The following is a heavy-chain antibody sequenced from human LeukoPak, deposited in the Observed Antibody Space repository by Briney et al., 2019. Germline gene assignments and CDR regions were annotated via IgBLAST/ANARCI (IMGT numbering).Heavy chain of an antibody. CDR1: GGSISSYY. CDR2: IYYSGST. Sequence: PSETLSLTCTVSGGSISSYYWSWIRQPPGKGLEWIGYIYYSGSTNYNPSLKSRVTISVDTSKNQFSLKLSSVTAADTAVYYCARRNPYSSSWYDGGYYYYGMDVWGQGTTVTVSS. V-gene: IGHV4-59*08. D-gene: IGHD6-13*01. J-gene: IGHJ6*02. CDR3: ARRNPYSSSWYDGGYYYYGMDV.